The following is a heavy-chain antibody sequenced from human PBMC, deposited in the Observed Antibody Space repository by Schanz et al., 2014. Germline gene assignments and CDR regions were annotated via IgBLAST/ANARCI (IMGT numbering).Heavy chain of an antibody. CDR3: ARPALWFGDNCFDP. CDR1: GFIFGSSV. J-gene: IGHJ5*02. Sequence: EVQLVESGGGLVQPGGSLRLSCAASGFIFGSSVMAWVRQAPGKGLLWVSRIKSDGSSTSYADSVKGRFTISRDNAKNTLYLQMNSLRAEDTAVYYCARPALWFGDNCFDPWGQGTLGTVSS. D-gene: IGHD3-10*01. CDR2: IKSDGSST. V-gene: IGHV3-74*02.